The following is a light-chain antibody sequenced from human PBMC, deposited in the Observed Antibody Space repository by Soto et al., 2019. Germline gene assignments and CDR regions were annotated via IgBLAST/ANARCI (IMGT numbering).Light chain of an antibody. CDR2: AVS. CDR1: QDIRNE. CDR3: LQDFTYPHT. V-gene: IGKV1-6*01. J-gene: IGKJ4*01. Sequence: AIQMTQSPSSLSASVGERVTITCRASQDIRNELAWHQQKPGKAPNLLIYAVSNLQSGVPSRFSGSGSGTDFTLIISSLQPEDFATYYCLQDFTYPHTFGGGTKVAIK.